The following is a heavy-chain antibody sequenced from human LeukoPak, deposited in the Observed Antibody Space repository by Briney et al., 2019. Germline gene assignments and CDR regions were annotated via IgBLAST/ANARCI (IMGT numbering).Heavy chain of an antibody. CDR1: GCTFTCYY. CDR3: AKEQMATAFDP. J-gene: IGHJ5*02. D-gene: IGHD5-24*01. Sequence: ASVNVSFKASGCTFTCYYMHWLRQAPGQGLEWMGWIHHNSGDKKYAQKFQGRVTMTRHTSISTAYMELSRLRSDDTAVYYCAKEQMATAFDPWGQGTLVTVSS. V-gene: IGHV1-2*02. CDR2: IHHNSGDK.